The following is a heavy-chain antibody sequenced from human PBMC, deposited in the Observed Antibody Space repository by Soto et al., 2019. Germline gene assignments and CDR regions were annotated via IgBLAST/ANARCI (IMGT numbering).Heavy chain of an antibody. CDR1: GFTFSSYW. Sequence: GGSLRLSCAASGFTFSSYWMHWVRQAPGKGLVWVSRINSDGSSTSYADSVKGRFTISRDNAKNTLYLQMNSLRAEDTAVYYCARDGYGDYYQPSYYFDYWGQGTLVTVSS. CDR3: ARDGYGDYYQPSYYFDY. D-gene: IGHD4-17*01. V-gene: IGHV3-74*01. CDR2: INSDGSST. J-gene: IGHJ4*02.